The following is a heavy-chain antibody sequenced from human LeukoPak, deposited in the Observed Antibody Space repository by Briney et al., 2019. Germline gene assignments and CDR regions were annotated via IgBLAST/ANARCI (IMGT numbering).Heavy chain of an antibody. Sequence: GGSLRLSCAASGFTFSSFWMSWVRQAPGKGLEWVAYIKQDGSGKYYVDSVKGRFTISRDNAKNSLYLQMNSLRAEDTAVYYCAGIGSYYAFDYWGQGTLVTVSS. CDR1: GFTFSSFW. V-gene: IGHV3-7*01. CDR2: IKQDGSGK. CDR3: AGIGSYYAFDY. D-gene: IGHD1-26*01. J-gene: IGHJ4*02.